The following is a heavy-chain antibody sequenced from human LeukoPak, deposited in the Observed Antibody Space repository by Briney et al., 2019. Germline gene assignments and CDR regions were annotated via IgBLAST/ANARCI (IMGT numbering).Heavy chain of an antibody. CDR2: ISGSGGST. D-gene: IGHD3-10*01. Sequence: GGTLRLSCAASGFTLSSYGMTWVRQAPGKGLEWVSAISGSGGSTNYAGSVKGRFTISRDNSKNTLYLQMNSLRAEDTAVYYCAKDNYYGSGSYINYYYYYMDVWGKGTTVTVSS. CDR1: GFTLSSYG. CDR3: AKDNYYGSGSYINYYYYYMDV. J-gene: IGHJ6*03. V-gene: IGHV3-23*01.